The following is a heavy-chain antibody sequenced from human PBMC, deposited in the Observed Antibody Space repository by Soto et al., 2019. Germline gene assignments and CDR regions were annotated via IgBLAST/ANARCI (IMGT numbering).Heavy chain of an antibody. D-gene: IGHD3-9*01. CDR2: IIPIFGTA. CDR1: GGTFSSYA. J-gene: IGHJ4*02. Sequence: SVKVSCKASGGTFSSYAISWVRQAPGQGLEWMGGIIPIFGTANYAQKFQGRVTMTEDTSTDTAYMELSSLRSEDTAVYYCATELPSRVLRYFDWFTGFDYWGQGTLVTVS. CDR3: ATELPSRVLRYFDWFTGFDY. V-gene: IGHV1-69*06.